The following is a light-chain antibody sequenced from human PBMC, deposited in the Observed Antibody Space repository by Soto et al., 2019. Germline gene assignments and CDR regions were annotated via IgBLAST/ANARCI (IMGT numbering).Light chain of an antibody. V-gene: IGLV2-11*01. CDR2: DVS. J-gene: IGLJ2*01. Sequence: QSALTQPRSVSGSPGQSVTMSCTGTSSDVGGYNYVSWYQQHPGKAPKLMIYDVSKRPSGVPDRFSGSKSGNTASLTISGLQAEDEADYYCCSYAGSYNVVFGGGTKVTVL. CDR1: SSDVGGYNY. CDR3: CSYAGSYNVV.